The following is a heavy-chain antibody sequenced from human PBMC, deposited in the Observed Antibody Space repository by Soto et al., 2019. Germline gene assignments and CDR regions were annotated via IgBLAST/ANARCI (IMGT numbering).Heavy chain of an antibody. D-gene: IGHD3-9*01. CDR1: GFTFSSYA. J-gene: IGHJ4*02. Sequence: GGSLRLSCSASGFTFSSYAMHWVRQAPGKGLEYVSAISSNGGSTYYADSVKGRFTISRDNSKNTLYLQMSSLRAEDTAVYYCVKGAKYYDILTGYYDYWGQGTLVIVSS. V-gene: IGHV3-64D*06. CDR3: VKGAKYYDILTGYYDY. CDR2: ISSNGGST.